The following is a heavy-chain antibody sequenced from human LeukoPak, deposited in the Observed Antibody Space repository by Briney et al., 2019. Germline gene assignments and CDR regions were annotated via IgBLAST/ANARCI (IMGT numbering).Heavy chain of an antibody. CDR2: IIPIFGTA. CDR3: ARHHPAYDSSGYRRDGYFDY. J-gene: IGHJ4*02. V-gene: IGHV1-69*13. CDR1: GGTFSSYA. Sequence: GASVKVSCKASGGTFSSYAISWVRQAPGQGLEWMGGIIPIFGTANYAQKFQGRVTITADESTSTAYMELSSLRSEDTAVYYCARHHPAYDSSGYRRDGYFDYWGQGTLVTVSS. D-gene: IGHD3-22*01.